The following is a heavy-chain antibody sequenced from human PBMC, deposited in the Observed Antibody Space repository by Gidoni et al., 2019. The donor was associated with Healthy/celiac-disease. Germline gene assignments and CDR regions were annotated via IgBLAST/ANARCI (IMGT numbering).Heavy chain of an antibody. V-gene: IGHV1-69*04. J-gene: IGHJ6*02. CDR2: ILPILGIA. Sequence: QVQLVQSGAEVKKPGSSVKVSCKAAGGTFSSYAISWVRQAPGQGLEWMGRILPILGIANYAQKFQGRVTITADKSTSTAYMELSSLRSEDTAVYYCARDGVTTAYYGMDVWGQGTTVTVSS. CDR1: GGTFSSYA. D-gene: IGHD4-17*01. CDR3: ARDGVTTAYYGMDV.